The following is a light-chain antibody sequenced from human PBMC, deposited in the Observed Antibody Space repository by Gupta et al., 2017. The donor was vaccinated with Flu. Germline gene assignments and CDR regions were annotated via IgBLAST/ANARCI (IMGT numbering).Light chain of an antibody. J-gene: IGKJ4*01. CDR1: QSVSSY. CDR3: QQRSNGLT. CDR2: DAS. Sequence: LSXXPGERATLSCRASQSVSSYLAWYQQKPGQAPRLLIYDASNRATGIPARFSGSGSGTDFTLTISSLEPEDFAVYYCQQRSNGLTFGGGTKVEIK. V-gene: IGKV3-11*01.